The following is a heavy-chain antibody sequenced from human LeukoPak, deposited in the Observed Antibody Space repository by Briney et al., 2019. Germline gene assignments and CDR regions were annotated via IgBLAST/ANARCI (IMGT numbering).Heavy chain of an antibody. CDR3: AKSFGPVIAAAGTGAD. D-gene: IGHD6-13*01. V-gene: IGHV3-23*01. J-gene: IGHJ4*02. CDR2: FSGSGGRT. Sequence: GGSLRLSCAASGFTFSNYAMSWVRQAPGKGLECISGFSGSGGRTFYADSVKGRFTISRDNSKNTLCLQMNSLRAEDTAVYYCAKSFGPVIAAAGTGADWGQGTLVTVSS. CDR1: GFTFSNYA.